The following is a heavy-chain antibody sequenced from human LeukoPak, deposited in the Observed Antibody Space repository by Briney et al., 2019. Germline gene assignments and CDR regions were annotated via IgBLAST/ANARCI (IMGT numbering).Heavy chain of an antibody. J-gene: IGHJ2*01. Sequence: GGSLRLSCAASGFTVSSNYMNWVRQAPGKGLEWVSVIYSGGSTYYADSVKGRFTISRDNSKNTLYLQMNSLRAEDTAVYYCARRVAVYWYFDLWGRGTLVTVSS. CDR1: GFTVSSNY. V-gene: IGHV3-66*01. CDR3: ARRVAVYWYFDL. D-gene: IGHD6-19*01. CDR2: IYSGGST.